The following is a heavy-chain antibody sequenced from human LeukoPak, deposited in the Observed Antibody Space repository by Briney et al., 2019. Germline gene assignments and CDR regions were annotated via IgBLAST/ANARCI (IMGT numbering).Heavy chain of an antibody. CDR1: GGSISSSSYY. CDR3: AVSIATFDY. J-gene: IGHJ4*02. CDR2: IYYSGST. V-gene: IGHV4-39*01. D-gene: IGHD2-21*01. Sequence: SETLSLTCTVSGGSISSSSYYWGWIRQPPGKGLEWIGSIYYSGSTYYNPSLKSRVTISVDTSKNQFSLKLSSVTAADTAVCYCAVSIATFDYWGQGTLVTVSS.